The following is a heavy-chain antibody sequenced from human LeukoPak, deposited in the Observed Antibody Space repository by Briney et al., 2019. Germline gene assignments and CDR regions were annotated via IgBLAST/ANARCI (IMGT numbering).Heavy chain of an antibody. D-gene: IGHD6-6*01. CDR1: GGTFSSYA. V-gene: IGHV1-69*04. CDR2: ITPILGIA. CDR3: ARAARPDFDY. Sequence: SVKVSCKASGGTFSSYAISWVRQAPGQGLEWMGRITPILGIANYAQKFQGRVTITADKSTSTAYMELSSLRAEDTAVYYCARAARPDFDYWGQGTLVTVSS. J-gene: IGHJ4*02.